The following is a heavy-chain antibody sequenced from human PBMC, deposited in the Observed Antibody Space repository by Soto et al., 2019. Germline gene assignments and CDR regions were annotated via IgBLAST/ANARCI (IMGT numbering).Heavy chain of an antibody. CDR2: IWYDGSNK. CDR3: ARDPEKSSGYYLYYFDY. J-gene: IGHJ4*02. D-gene: IGHD3-22*01. V-gene: IGHV3-33*01. CDR1: GFTFSSYG. Sequence: GGSLRLSCAASGFTFSSYGMHWVRQAPGKGLEWVAVIWYDGSNKYYADSVKGRFTISRDNSKNTLYLQMNSLRAKDTAVYYCARDPEKSSGYYLYYFDYWGQGTLVTVSS.